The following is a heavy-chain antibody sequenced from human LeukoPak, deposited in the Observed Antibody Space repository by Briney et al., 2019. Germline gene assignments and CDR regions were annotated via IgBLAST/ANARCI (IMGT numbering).Heavy chain of an antibody. Sequence: TGGSLRLSCAASGFTFSSYWMSWVRQAPGKGLEWVANIKQDGSEKYCVDSVKGRFTISRDNAKNSLYLQMNSLRAEDTAAYYCARDPRGINWSDPWGQGTLVTVSS. V-gene: IGHV3-7*01. CDR1: GFTFSSYW. J-gene: IGHJ5*02. D-gene: IGHD3-10*01. CDR2: IKQDGSEK. CDR3: ARDPRGINWSDP.